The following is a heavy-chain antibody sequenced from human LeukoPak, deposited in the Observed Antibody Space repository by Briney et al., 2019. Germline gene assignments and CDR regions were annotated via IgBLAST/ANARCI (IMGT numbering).Heavy chain of an antibody. V-gene: IGHV3-21*01. CDR1: GFTFSSYS. Sequence: GGSLRLSCAASGFTFSSYSMNWVRQAPGKGLGWVSSISSSSSYIYYADSVKGRFTISRDNAKNSLYLQMNSLRAEDTAVYYCARDSGDSSGWYGMDYYYYYGMDVWGQGTTVTVSS. J-gene: IGHJ6*02. CDR3: ARDSGDSSGWYGMDYYYYYGMDV. CDR2: ISSSSSYI. D-gene: IGHD6-19*01.